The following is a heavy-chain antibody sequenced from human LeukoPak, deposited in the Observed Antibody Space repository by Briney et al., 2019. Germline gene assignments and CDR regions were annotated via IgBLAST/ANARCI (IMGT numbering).Heavy chain of an antibody. J-gene: IGHJ3*02. CDR2: IYHSGST. CDR3: ARDHFELGAFDI. V-gene: IGHV4-30-2*01. D-gene: IGHD3-9*01. CDR1: GGSISSGGYS. Sequence: TSETLSLTCAVSGGSISSGGYSWSWIRQPPGKGLEWIGYIYHSGSTYYNPSLKSRVTISVDRSKNQFSLKLSSVTAADTAVYYCARDHFELGAFDIWGQGTMVTVPS.